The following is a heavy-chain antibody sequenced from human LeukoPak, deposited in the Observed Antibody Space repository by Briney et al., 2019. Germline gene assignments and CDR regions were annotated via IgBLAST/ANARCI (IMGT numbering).Heavy chain of an antibody. V-gene: IGHV1-2*02. CDR1: GYTFTGYY. J-gene: IGHJ6*03. Sequence: GASVKVSCKASGYTFTGYYLHWVRQAPGQGLEWMGWITPNSGGTNYAQRFQGRVTMTRDTSISTAYMELSRLRSDDTAEYYCAREAYDSGSYRTDYYYMDVRGKGTTVTISS. D-gene: IGHD3-10*01. CDR2: ITPNSGGT. CDR3: AREAYDSGSYRTDYYYMDV.